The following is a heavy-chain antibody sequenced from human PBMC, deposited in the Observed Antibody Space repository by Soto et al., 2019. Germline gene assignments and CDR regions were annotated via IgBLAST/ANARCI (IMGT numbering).Heavy chain of an antibody. CDR1: GGTFSSYA. Sequence: SVKVSCKASGGTFSSYAISCVRQAPGQGLEWMGGIIPIFGTANYAQKFQGRVTITADKSTSTAYMELSSLRSEDTAVYYCPRGYCSSTSCPPGGMDVWGQGTTVTVSS. D-gene: IGHD2-2*01. CDR3: PRGYCSSTSCPPGGMDV. CDR2: IIPIFGTA. J-gene: IGHJ6*02. V-gene: IGHV1-69*06.